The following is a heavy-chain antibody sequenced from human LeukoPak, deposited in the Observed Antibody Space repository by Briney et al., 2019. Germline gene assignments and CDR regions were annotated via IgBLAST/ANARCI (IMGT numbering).Heavy chain of an antibody. Sequence: SETLSLTCAVYGGSFSGYYWSWIRQHPGKGLEWIGYIYYSGSTYYNPSLKSRVTISVDTSKNQFSLKLSSVTAADTAVYYCAREGSSTGTTYSPFDYWGQGTLVTVSS. CDR3: AREGSSTGTTYSPFDY. J-gene: IGHJ4*02. CDR2: IYYSGST. V-gene: IGHV4-31*11. CDR1: GGSFSGYY. D-gene: IGHD1-7*01.